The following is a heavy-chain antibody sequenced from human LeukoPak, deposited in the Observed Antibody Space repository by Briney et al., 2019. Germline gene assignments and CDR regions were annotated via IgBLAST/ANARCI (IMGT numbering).Heavy chain of an antibody. D-gene: IGHD6-13*01. CDR1: GYTFTSYG. CDR2: ISAYNGNT. Sequence: ASVKVSCKASGYTFTSYGISWVRQAPGQGLEWTGWISAYNGNTNYAQKLQGRVTMTTDTSTSTAYMELRSLRSDDTAVYYCARKIAAAGPYYYYYMDVWGKGTTVTVSS. V-gene: IGHV1-18*01. CDR3: ARKIAAAGPYYYYYMDV. J-gene: IGHJ6*03.